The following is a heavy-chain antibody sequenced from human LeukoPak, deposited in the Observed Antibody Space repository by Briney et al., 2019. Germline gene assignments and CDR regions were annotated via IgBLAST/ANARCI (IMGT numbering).Heavy chain of an antibody. Sequence: KPSETLSLTCTVSGYSISSGYYWGWIRQPPGKGLEWIGSIYHSGSTNYNPSLKSRVTISVDKSKNQFSLKLSSVTAADTAVYYCARERDGSGSYFFDYWGQGTLVTVSS. CDR3: ARERDGSGSYFFDY. D-gene: IGHD3-10*01. CDR2: IYHSGST. J-gene: IGHJ4*02. CDR1: GYSISSGYY. V-gene: IGHV4-38-2*02.